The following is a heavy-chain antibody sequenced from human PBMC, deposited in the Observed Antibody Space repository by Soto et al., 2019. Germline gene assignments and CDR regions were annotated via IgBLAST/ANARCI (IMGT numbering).Heavy chain of an antibody. CDR1: GSSISSGDYY. V-gene: IGHV4-30-4*01. J-gene: IGHJ5*02. Sequence: SETLSLTCTVSGSSISSGDYYWSWIRQPPGKGLEWIGYIYYSGSTYYNPSLKSRVTISVDTSKNQFSLKLSSVTAADTAVYYCARAAKRITIFGVVIITWFDPWGQGTLVTVSS. CDR3: ARAAKRITIFGVVIITWFDP. D-gene: IGHD3-3*01. CDR2: IYYSGST.